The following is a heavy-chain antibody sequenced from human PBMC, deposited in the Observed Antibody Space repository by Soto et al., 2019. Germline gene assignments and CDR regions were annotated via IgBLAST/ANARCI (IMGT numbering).Heavy chain of an antibody. Sequence: EVQLLESGGGLVQPGGSLRLSCAASGFTFSSYAMSWVRQAPGKGLEWVSGISGNGGSTYYADSVKGRFTISRDNSKNTQYLQINSLRAEDTAVYYCAKGGKSMIVVVIAKYDYWGQGTLVTVSS. CDR3: AKGGKSMIVVVIAKYDY. D-gene: IGHD3-22*01. CDR1: GFTFSSYA. CDR2: ISGNGGST. J-gene: IGHJ4*02. V-gene: IGHV3-23*01.